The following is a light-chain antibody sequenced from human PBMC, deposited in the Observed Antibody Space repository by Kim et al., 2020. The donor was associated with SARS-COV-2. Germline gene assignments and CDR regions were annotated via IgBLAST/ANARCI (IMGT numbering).Light chain of an antibody. CDR2: AAS. J-gene: IGKJ1*01. CDR1: QDISNY. V-gene: IGKV1-27*01. Sequence: DIQMTQSPSSLSASVGDRVTITCRASQDISNYLAWFQLKPGKAPKLLIYAASALQPGVPSRFSGSGSGTDFTLTVTSLQPEDVATYYCQKCDSAPWTCGQGTKVDIK. CDR3: QKCDSAPWT.